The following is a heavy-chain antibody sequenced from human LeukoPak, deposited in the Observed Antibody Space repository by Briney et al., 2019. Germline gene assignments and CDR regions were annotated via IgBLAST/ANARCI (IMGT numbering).Heavy chain of an antibody. CDR3: ARSFPRYCDF. Sequence: SQTLSLTCAISGDSVSSNSATWNWIRHYPSRGLERLGGTYYRSKWYNEYAASVKSRITINPDTSKNQFSLQLNSVTPEDTAVYYCARSFPRYCDFWGQGTLVTVSS. V-gene: IGHV6-1*01. J-gene: IGHJ4*02. CDR1: GDSVSSNSAT. CDR2: TYYRSKWYN.